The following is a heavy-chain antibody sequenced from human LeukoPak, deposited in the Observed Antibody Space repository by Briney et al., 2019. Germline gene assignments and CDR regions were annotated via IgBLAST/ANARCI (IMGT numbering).Heavy chain of an antibody. J-gene: IGHJ4*02. CDR1: GASISSYY. CDR2: IYYSGST. V-gene: IGHV4-59*01. D-gene: IGHD3-16*01. Sequence: SETLSLTCTVSGASISSYYWSWIRQPPGKGLEWIGYIYYSGSTNYNPSLKSRVTISVDTSKNQFSLNLRSVTAADTAVYYRARGGNYNFDYWGQGTLVTVSS. CDR3: ARGGNYNFDY.